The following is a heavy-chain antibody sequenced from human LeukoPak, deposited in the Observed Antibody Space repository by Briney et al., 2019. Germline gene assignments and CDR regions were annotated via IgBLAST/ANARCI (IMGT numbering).Heavy chain of an antibody. Sequence: GGSLRLSCAASGFTFSSYWMHWVRQAPGKGPVWVSRINSDGSSTSYADSVKGRFTISRDNAKNTLYLQMNSLRAEDTAVYYCARDRRGYSYGLFDYWGQGTLVTVSS. D-gene: IGHD5-18*01. CDR3: ARDRRGYSYGLFDY. J-gene: IGHJ4*02. CDR1: GFTFSSYW. V-gene: IGHV3-74*01. CDR2: INSDGSST.